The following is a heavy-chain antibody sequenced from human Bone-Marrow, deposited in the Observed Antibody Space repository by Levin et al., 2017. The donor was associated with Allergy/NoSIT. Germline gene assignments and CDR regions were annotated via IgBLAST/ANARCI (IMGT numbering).Heavy chain of an antibody. CDR2: VTGSGNNA. CDR3: ARGGAHVNSGWFDP. D-gene: IGHD1-1*01. Sequence: RAGGSLRLSCSASGFTFNTYAMIWVRQAPGGGLEWVSGVTGSGNNAYYADSVKGRFTMSRDNSKNTVHLQMNSLRAEDTAVYYGARGGAHVNSGWFDPWGQGALVTVPS. J-gene: IGHJ5*02. CDR1: GFTFNTYA. V-gene: IGHV3-23*01.